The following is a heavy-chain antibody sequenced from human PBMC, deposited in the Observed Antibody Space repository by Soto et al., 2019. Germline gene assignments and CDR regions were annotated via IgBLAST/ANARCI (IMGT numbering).Heavy chain of an antibody. V-gene: IGHV1-8*01. D-gene: IGHD6-13*01. CDR2: MNPNSGNT. Sequence: QVQLVQSGAEVKKPGASVKVSCKASGYTFTSYDINWVRQATGQGLEWMGWMNPNSGNTGYAQKFLGRVTRTRNTSISTAYMELSSLRSEDTAVYYCARERSAAGTGWFDPWGQGTLVTVSS. CDR1: GYTFTSYD. J-gene: IGHJ5*02. CDR3: ARERSAAGTGWFDP.